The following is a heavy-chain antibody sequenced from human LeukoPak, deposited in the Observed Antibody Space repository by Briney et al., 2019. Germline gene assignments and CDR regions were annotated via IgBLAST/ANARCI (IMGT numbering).Heavy chain of an antibody. Sequence: PGGSLRLSCAASGFTFSSYSMNWVRQAPGKGLEWVSSISSSSSYIYYADSVKGRFTNSRDNAKNSLYLQMNSLRAEDTAVYYCARMDDPYYYYMDVWGKGTTVTVSS. CDR1: GFTFSSYS. D-gene: IGHD1-1*01. CDR3: ARMDDPYYYYMDV. J-gene: IGHJ6*03. V-gene: IGHV3-21*01. CDR2: ISSSSSYI.